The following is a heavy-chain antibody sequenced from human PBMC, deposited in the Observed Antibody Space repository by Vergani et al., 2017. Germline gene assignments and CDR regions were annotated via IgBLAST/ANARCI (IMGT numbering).Heavy chain of an antibody. CDR1: GGSFSGYY. J-gene: IGHJ6*02. CDR2: FYTGGGT. Sequence: QVQLQQWGAGLLKPSETLSLPCAVYGGSFSGYYWSWIRQPPGKGLEWIGRFYTGGGTSYNPSLKSRVTISVDTSKNQFSLQLSSVTAADTAVYYCARDPLYSTTWPFLLLDMDVWGQGTTVTVSS. D-gene: IGHD6-13*01. CDR3: ARDPLYSTTWPFLLLDMDV. V-gene: IGHV4-59*10.